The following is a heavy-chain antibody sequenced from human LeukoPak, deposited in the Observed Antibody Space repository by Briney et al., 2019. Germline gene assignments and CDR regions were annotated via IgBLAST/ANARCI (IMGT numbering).Heavy chain of an antibody. CDR1: GGSISSYY. D-gene: IGHD3-3*01. CDR2: IYNSGST. Sequence: SETLSLTCTVSGGSISSYYWSWIRQPPGKGLEWIAYIYNSGSTNYNPSLKSRVTISIDTSKNQFSLNLSSVTAADTAVYYCARVETIFGVVIDDWGQGTLVTVSS. J-gene: IGHJ4*02. CDR3: ARVETIFGVVIDD. V-gene: IGHV4-59*01.